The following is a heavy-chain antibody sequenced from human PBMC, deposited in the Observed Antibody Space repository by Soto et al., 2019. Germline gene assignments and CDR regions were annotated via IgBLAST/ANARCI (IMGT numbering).Heavy chain of an antibody. Sequence: SATLSLTCAVYGGYFSAYYWSWIRQHPGKGLEWVGNIYYNGSTYYSPSLKSRVTVWFDTSKNQFSLRLTSVTAADTAVYYCARYRISGSWSKFDYWGQGTPVTVSS. CDR3: ARYRISGSWSKFDY. CDR1: GGYFSAYY. J-gene: IGHJ4*02. D-gene: IGHD6-13*01. CDR2: IYYNGST. V-gene: IGHV4-59*06.